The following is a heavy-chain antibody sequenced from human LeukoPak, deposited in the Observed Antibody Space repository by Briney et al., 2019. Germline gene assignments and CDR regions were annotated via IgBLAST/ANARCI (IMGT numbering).Heavy chain of an antibody. V-gene: IGHV4-31*03. J-gene: IGHJ4*02. CDR2: IYYSGNT. CDR1: GGSISSGGYY. CDR3: ARVAQYSGYDLDY. Sequence: SQTLSLTCTVSGGSISSGGYYRSWFRQHPGKGLEWIGYIYYSGNTYYNPSLKSRVTLSVDTSKNQFSLKLSSVTAADTAVYYCARVAQYSGYDLDYWGQGTLVTVSS. D-gene: IGHD5-12*01.